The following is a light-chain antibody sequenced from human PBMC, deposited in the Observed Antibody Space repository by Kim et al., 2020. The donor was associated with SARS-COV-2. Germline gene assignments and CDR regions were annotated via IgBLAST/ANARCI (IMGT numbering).Light chain of an antibody. CDR1: QSVSSI. Sequence: SPGERAPLCCRASQSVSSILAWYQQKPGQAPRLLLYGASARATGIPAMFSGNGSGTEFTLTISSLQSEGFAVFYCQQYNNWPPLTFGGGTKVDIK. CDR3: QQYNNWPPLT. V-gene: IGKV3-15*01. J-gene: IGKJ4*01. CDR2: GAS.